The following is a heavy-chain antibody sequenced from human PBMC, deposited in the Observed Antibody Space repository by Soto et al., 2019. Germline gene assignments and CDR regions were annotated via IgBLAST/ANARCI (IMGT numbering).Heavy chain of an antibody. Sequence: SETLSLTCAVSGGSISSSTWWSWVRQPPGKGLEWIGEIYHSGSTNYNPSLKSRVTISVDKSKNQFSLKLSSVTAADTAVYYCARGGLTTVGAGFDYYYYGMDVWGQGTTVTVSS. CDR3: ARGGLTTVGAGFDYYYYGMDV. J-gene: IGHJ6*02. V-gene: IGHV4-4*02. D-gene: IGHD4-4*01. CDR1: GGSISSSTW. CDR2: IYHSGST.